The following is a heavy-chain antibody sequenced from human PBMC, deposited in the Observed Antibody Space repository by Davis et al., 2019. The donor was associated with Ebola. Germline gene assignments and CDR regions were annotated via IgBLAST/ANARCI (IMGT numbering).Heavy chain of an antibody. Sequence: PSETLSLTCTVSGGSISSYYWSWIRQPPGKGLEWIGYIYYSGSTNYNPSLKSRVTISVDTSKNQFSLKLSSVTAADTAVYYCARHSDVGSGYFGGLPLAYYYYYYGMDVWGQGTTVTVSS. V-gene: IGHV4-59*08. J-gene: IGHJ6*02. CDR2: IYYSGST. D-gene: IGHD3-22*01. CDR1: GGSISSYY. CDR3: ARHSDVGSGYFGGLPLAYYYYYYGMDV.